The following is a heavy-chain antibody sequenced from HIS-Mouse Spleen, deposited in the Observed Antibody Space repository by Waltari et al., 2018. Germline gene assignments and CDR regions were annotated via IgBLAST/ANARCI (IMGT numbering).Heavy chain of an antibody. CDR1: GGSISSSSYY. J-gene: IGHJ4*02. CDR3: ARHEGQQLVTSLFDY. D-gene: IGHD6-13*01. CDR2: IYYSGST. Sequence: QLQLHESGPGLVKPSETLSLTCTVPGGSISSSSYYWGWIRQPPGKGLEWIGSIYYSGSTYYNPSLKSRVTISVDTSKNQFSLKLSSVTAADTAVYYCARHEGQQLVTSLFDYWGQGTLVTVSS. V-gene: IGHV4-39*01.